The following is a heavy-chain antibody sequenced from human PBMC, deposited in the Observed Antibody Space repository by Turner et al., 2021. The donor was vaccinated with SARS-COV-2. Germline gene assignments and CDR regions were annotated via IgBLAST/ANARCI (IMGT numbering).Heavy chain of an antibody. Sequence: VQRVESGGGLVQPGGSPRLFCADSGFTLSNYSMNWVRQAPWKVLEWVSFISSSSSTIYYADSVKRRFTISRYNAKNSLYLQMNSLIAEDTSVYYCAKERGYSYVLYYYGMDVWGQGTTVTVSS. CDR2: ISSSSSTI. D-gene: IGHD5-18*01. CDR1: GFTLSNYS. V-gene: IGHV3-48*01. J-gene: IGHJ6*02. CDR3: AKERGYSYVLYYYGMDV.